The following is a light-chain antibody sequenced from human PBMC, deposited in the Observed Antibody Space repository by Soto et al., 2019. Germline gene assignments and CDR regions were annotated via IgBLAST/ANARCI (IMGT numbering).Light chain of an antibody. CDR1: QSVSGSY. J-gene: IGKJ1*01. Sequence: EIVLTQSPGTLSLSPGERATLSCRARQSVSGSYLAWYQQKPGQSPRLLIYDASSRATGIPDRFSGSGSGTAFTLTISRVEPEDFAVYYCQQYATRPWTFGQGTKVESK. CDR3: QQYATRPWT. CDR2: DAS. V-gene: IGKV3-20*01.